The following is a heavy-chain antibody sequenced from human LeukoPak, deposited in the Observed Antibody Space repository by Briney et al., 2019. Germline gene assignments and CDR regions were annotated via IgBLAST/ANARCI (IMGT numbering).Heavy chain of an antibody. CDR2: IYYGGST. CDR3: ARLLRGKWYYFDY. J-gene: IGHJ4*02. D-gene: IGHD2-15*01. Sequence: NPSETLSLTCTVSGGSISSSSYYWGWIRQPPGKGLEWIGSIYYGGSTYYNPSLKSRVTMSADTPKNQFSLKLSSVTAADTAVYYCARLLRGKWYYFDYWGQGTLVTVSS. V-gene: IGHV4-39*01. CDR1: GGSISSSSYY.